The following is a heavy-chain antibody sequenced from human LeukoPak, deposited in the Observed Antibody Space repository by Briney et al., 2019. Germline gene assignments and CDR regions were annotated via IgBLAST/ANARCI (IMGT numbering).Heavy chain of an antibody. J-gene: IGHJ4*02. V-gene: IGHV3-7*03. Sequence: GGSLRLSCAASGFTFSTYWMSWVRQAPGKELECVANIKRDGSEKYYVDSVKGRFTIFRDDAKSSLYLQMNSLRAEDTAVYFCARVYTGNRWHFDYWGQGTLVAVSS. CDR3: ARVYTGNRWHFDY. D-gene: IGHD2-2*02. CDR1: GFTFSTYW. CDR2: IKRDGSEK.